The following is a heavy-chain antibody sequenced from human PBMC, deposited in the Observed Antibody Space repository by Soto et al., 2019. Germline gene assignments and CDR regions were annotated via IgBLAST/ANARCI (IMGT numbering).Heavy chain of an antibody. J-gene: IGHJ4*02. CDR1: GFTFSSYA. V-gene: IGHV3-23*01. D-gene: IGHD2-2*01. Sequence: LSLTCAASGFTFSSYAMSWVRPAPGKGLEWVSAISGSGGSTYYADSVKGRFTISRDNSKNTLYLQMNSLRAEDTAVYYCAKGQGFKAPAASEFDYWGQGTLVTVSS. CDR3: AKGQGFKAPAASEFDY. CDR2: ISGSGGST.